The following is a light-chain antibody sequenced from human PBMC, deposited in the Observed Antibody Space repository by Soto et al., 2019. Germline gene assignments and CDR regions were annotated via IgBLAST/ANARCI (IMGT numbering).Light chain of an antibody. Sequence: EIVLTQSPATLSVSPGETATLSCRASQSVSSSLAWYQQKSGRAPSLLIYGASTRATGIPARFSGSGSGTEFTLTISSLQSEDFAVYYCQQYNNWPPLTFGGGTKVEIK. CDR2: GAS. CDR3: QQYNNWPPLT. J-gene: IGKJ4*01. CDR1: QSVSSS. V-gene: IGKV3-15*01.